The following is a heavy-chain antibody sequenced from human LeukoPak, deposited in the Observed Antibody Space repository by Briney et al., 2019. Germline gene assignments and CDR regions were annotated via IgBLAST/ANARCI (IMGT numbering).Heavy chain of an antibody. Sequence: GESLKISCKGSGYSFTNYWIGWVRQMPGKGLEWMGIIYPGDSDTRYRPSFQGRVTISVDKSINTAHLQWSSLKASDTAMYYCARCGRDYDNSAHGFDVWGQGTMVIVSS. J-gene: IGHJ3*01. V-gene: IGHV5-51*01. CDR3: ARCGRDYDNSAHGFDV. CDR2: IYPGDSDT. D-gene: IGHD3-22*01. CDR1: GYSFTNYW.